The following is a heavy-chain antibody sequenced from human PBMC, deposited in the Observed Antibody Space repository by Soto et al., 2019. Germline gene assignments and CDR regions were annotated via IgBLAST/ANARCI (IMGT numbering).Heavy chain of an antibody. CDR1: GGSIISTNYY. Sequence: QLQLQESGPGLVKPSETLSLTCTVSGGSIISTNYYGGWIRQTPGKGLEWIGSFYHSGTTYYSPSLKSRVTISVDTSTNQFSLKLTSLTAADTAVYYCVRQPTLGYCSGFSCFPSDFWGQGTLVTVSS. CDR3: VRQPTLGYCSGFSCFPSDF. J-gene: IGHJ4*02. CDR2: FYHSGTT. V-gene: IGHV4-39*01. D-gene: IGHD2-15*01.